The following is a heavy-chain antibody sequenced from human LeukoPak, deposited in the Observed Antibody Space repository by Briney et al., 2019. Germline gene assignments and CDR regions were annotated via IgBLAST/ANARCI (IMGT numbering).Heavy chain of an antibody. Sequence: GESLKISCKGSGYSFTSYWIGWVRQMPGTGLEWMGIIYPGDSDTRYSPSFQGQVTISADKSISTAHLQWSSLKASDTAMYYCARREHDDSHENYFDYWGQGTLVTVSS. J-gene: IGHJ4*02. V-gene: IGHV5-51*01. CDR3: ARREHDDSHENYFDY. CDR1: GYSFTSYW. CDR2: IYPGDSDT. D-gene: IGHD3-22*01.